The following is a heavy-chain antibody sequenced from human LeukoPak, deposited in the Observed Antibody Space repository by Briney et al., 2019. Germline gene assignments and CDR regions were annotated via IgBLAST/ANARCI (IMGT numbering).Heavy chain of an antibody. CDR1: GFTVSTNH. CDR2: IYNDGNT. D-gene: IGHD2-21*02. V-gene: IGHV3-53*01. J-gene: IGHJ6*03. CDR3: ARDREVVTAKAQMDV. Sequence: GGSLRLSCAVSGFTVSTNHMSWVRQAPGRGLEWVSDIYNDGNTYYTDSVKGRFTISRDNSKNTVFLQMNSLRVEDTAVYYCARDREVVTAKAQMDVWGKGTTVTVSS.